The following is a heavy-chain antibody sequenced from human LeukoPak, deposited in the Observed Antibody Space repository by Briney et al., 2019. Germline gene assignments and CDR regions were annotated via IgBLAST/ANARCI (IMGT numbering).Heavy chain of an antibody. CDR1: AFTFSTYA. D-gene: IGHD2-2*01. CDR2: ISSGGGTT. Sequence: PGGSLRLPCAASAFTFSTYAMNWVRQAPGKGLEWVSSISSGGGTTYYADSVKGRFTISRDNSKNTLYLQMNSLRPEDTAMYYCANAVCTTSSCSGFYGMDVWGQGTTVAVSS. V-gene: IGHV3-23*01. CDR3: ANAVCTTSSCSGFYGMDV. J-gene: IGHJ6*02.